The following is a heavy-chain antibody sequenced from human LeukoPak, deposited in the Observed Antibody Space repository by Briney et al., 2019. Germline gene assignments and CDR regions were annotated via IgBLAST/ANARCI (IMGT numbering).Heavy chain of an antibody. V-gene: IGHV3-49*03. CDR2: IRSKAYGGTT. CDR3: TRDTPYYDFWSGYSNWFDP. D-gene: IGHD3-3*01. CDR1: GFTFGDYA. Sequence: GGSLRLSCTASGFTFGDYAMRWFRQAPGKGLEWVGFIRSKAYGGTTEYAASVKGRFTISRDDSKSIAYLQMNSLKTEDTAVYYCTRDTPYYDFWSGYSNWFDPWGQGTLVTVSS. J-gene: IGHJ5*02.